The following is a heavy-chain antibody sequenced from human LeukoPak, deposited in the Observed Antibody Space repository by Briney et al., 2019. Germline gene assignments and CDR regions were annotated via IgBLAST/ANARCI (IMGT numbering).Heavy chain of an antibody. CDR1: GGSISSSSYY. V-gene: IGHV4-39*07. J-gene: IGHJ5*02. CDR3: ARDDYCSGGSCSSVFDP. D-gene: IGHD2-15*01. Sequence: TETLSLTCTVSGGSISSSSYYWGWIRQPPGKGLEWIGSIYYSGSTYYNPSLKSRVTISVDTSKNQFSLKLSSVTAADTAVYYCARDDYCSGGSCSSVFDPWGQGTLVTVSS. CDR2: IYYSGST.